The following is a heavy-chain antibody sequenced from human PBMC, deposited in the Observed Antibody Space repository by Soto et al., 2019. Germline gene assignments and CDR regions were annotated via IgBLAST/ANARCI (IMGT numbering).Heavy chain of an antibody. CDR1: GGTFSSYA. V-gene: IGHV1-69*01. CDR2: IIPIFGTA. J-gene: IGHJ3*02. Sequence: QVPLVQSGAEVKKPGSSVKVSCQASGGTFSSYAISWVRQAPGQGLEWMGGIIPIFGTANYAQKFQGRVTITADESTSTAYMELSSLRAEDTAVEYWAATGGWLDAFYIWGQGTMVTVSS. D-gene: IGHD6-19*01. CDR3: AATGGWLDAFYI.